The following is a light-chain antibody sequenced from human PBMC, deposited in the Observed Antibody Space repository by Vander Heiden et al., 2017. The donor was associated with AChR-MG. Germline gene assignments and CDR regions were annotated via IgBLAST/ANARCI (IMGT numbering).Light chain of an antibody. Sequence: EIVLTQSPGTLSLSPGERATLSCRASQSVSSSYLAGYQQKPGQAPRLLIYGAASRATGIPDRFSGSGSGTDFTLTISRLEPEDFAVYYCQQYGSSPRYTFGQGTKVEIK. CDR3: QQYGSSPRYT. CDR1: QSVSSSY. CDR2: GAA. V-gene: IGKV3-20*01. J-gene: IGKJ2*01.